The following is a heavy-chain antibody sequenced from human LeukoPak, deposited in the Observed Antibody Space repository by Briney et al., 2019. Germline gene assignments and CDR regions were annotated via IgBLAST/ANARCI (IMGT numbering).Heavy chain of an antibody. CDR3: ARGRKAADSYIFDY. CDR2: MNPNSGNT. V-gene: IGHV1-8*01. J-gene: IGHJ4*02. D-gene: IGHD5-24*01. CDR1: GYTFTSYD. Sequence: ASVKVSCKASGYTFTSYDINWVRQATGQGLEWMGWMNPNSGNTGYAQKFQGRVTMTRNTSISTAYMELSSLRSEDTAVYYCARGRKAADSYIFDYWGQGILVTVFS.